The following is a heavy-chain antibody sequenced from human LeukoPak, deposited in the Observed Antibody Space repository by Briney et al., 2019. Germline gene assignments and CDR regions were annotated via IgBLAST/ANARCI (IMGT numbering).Heavy chain of an antibody. D-gene: IGHD2-2*01. V-gene: IGHV1-2*02. CDR3: ARGEVLGLAARGLDY. Sequence: GASVKVSCKASGYTFTGNYVHWVRQAPGQGLEWMGWISPHSGVTNYAQNFQGRVTMTRDTAITTVYMELSGLRSDDTSVYYCARGEVLGLAARGLDYWGQGTLVTVSS. J-gene: IGHJ4*02. CDR1: GYTFTGNY. CDR2: ISPHSGVT.